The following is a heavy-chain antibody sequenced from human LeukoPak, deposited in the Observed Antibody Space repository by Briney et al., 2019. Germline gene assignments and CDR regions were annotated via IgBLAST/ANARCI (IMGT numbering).Heavy chain of an antibody. J-gene: IGHJ5*02. CDR2: INHSGST. Sequence: SETLSLTCAVYGGSFSGYYWSWIRQPPGKGLEWMGEINHSGSTNYNPSLKSRVTISVDTSKNQFSLKLSSVTAADTAVYYCARGLREYSSSPPSGWFAPGGQGTLVTVSS. CDR1: GGSFSGYY. V-gene: IGHV4-34*01. CDR3: ARGLREYSSSPPSGWFAP. D-gene: IGHD6-6*01.